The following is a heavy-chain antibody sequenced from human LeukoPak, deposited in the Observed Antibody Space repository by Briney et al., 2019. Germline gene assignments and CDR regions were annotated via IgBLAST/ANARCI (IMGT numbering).Heavy chain of an antibody. Sequence: SETLSLTCAVYGGSFSGYYWSWIRQPPGKGLEWIGEINHSGSPNYNPSLKSRVTISVDTSKNQFSLKLSSVTAADTAVYYCAAAAGTRYFDYWGQGTLVTVSS. D-gene: IGHD6-13*01. CDR1: GGSFSGYY. J-gene: IGHJ4*02. CDR3: AAAAGTRYFDY. CDR2: INHSGSP. V-gene: IGHV4-34*01.